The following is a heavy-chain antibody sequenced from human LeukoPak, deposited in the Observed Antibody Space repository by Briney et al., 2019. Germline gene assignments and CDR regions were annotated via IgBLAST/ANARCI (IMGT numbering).Heavy chain of an antibody. Sequence: GGSLQISCMGSGDRFTSYWSGWVRQLPGKDLEWMGIIYPGDSDTGYSPSFQGQVTISADKTISTAYLQWSSLKASDTAMYYCARMVAAEFDYWGQGTLVTVSS. CDR1: GDRFTSYW. V-gene: IGHV5-51*01. J-gene: IGHJ4*02. CDR2: IYPGDSDT. D-gene: IGHD6-13*01. CDR3: ARMVAAEFDY.